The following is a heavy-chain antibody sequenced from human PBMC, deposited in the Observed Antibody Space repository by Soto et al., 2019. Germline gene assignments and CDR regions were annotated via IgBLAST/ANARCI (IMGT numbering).Heavy chain of an antibody. CDR1: GGSMNNYY. D-gene: IGHD2-2*01. CDR3: ATITILLWPRFPS. CDR2: IYYSGST. V-gene: IGHV4-59*01. Sequence: QVRLQESGPRLVKPSETLSLTCSVSGGSMNNYYWSWIRQPPGKGLEYIGYIYYSGSTNYNSSLMSCVATSLDTSKTQFSLQLSSLPAPDTAVYFCATITILLWPRFPSWGQGTLLTVSS. J-gene: IGHJ5*02.